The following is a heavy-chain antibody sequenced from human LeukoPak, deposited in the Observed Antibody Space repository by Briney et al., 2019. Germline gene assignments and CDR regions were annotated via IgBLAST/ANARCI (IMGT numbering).Heavy chain of an antibody. V-gene: IGHV1-8*02. CDR2: MNPNSGNT. D-gene: IGHD6-13*01. J-gene: IGHJ4*02. CDR3: ARGLVRRGIAAAGSAGY. Sequence: GASVKVSCKASGYTFTSYDINWVRQATGQGLEWMGWMNPNSGNTGYAQKFQGRVTMTRNSSISTAYMELSSLRSEDTAVYYCARGLVRRGIAAAGSAGYWGQGTLVTVSS. CDR1: GYTFTSYD.